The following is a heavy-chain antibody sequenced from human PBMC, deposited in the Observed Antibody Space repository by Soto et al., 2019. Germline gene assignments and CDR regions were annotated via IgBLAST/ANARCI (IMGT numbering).Heavy chain of an antibody. Sequence: ASVKVSCKASGYTFTSYDINWVRQATGQGLEWMGWMNPNSGNTRYAQKFQGRVTMTTNTSISTAYMELRSLRSDDTAVYYCAKADSNYAGRFSYYYMDVWGNGTLVTVSS. CDR2: MNPNSGNT. D-gene: IGHD4-4*01. CDR1: GYTFTSYD. V-gene: IGHV1-8*01. J-gene: IGHJ6*03. CDR3: AKADSNYAGRFSYYYMDV.